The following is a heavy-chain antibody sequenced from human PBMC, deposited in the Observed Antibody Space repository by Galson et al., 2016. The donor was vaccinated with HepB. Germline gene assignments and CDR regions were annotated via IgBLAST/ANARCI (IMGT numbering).Heavy chain of an antibody. Sequence: SVKVSCKASGYTFTRYYIHWVRQAPGQGLEWMGVINPSGGSTKDAQKFQGRVTMTRDTSTSTAPMELISLRSEDTAVYFCARSYYMSTEGYRPFDSWSQGTLVTVSS. CDR3: ARSYYMSTEGYRPFDS. D-gene: IGHD5-18*01. CDR1: GYTFTRYY. J-gene: IGHJ4*02. V-gene: IGHV1-46*01. CDR2: INPSGGST.